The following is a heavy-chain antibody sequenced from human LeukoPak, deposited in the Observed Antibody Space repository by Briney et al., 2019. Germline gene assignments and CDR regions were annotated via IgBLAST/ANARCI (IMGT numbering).Heavy chain of an antibody. Sequence: PGGSLRLSCAASGFTFSSYSMNWVRQAPGKGLEWVSYISSSSSTIYYADSVKGRFTISRDNAKNSLYLQMNSLRAEDTAVYYCAKDLTDWLTPDAFDIWGQGTMVTVSS. CDR2: ISSSSSTI. CDR1: GFTFSSYS. CDR3: AKDLTDWLTPDAFDI. V-gene: IGHV3-48*01. J-gene: IGHJ3*02. D-gene: IGHD3-22*01.